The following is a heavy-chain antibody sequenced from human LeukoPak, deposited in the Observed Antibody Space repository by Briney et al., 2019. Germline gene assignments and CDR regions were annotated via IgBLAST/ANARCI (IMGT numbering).Heavy chain of an antibody. V-gene: IGHV1-69*02. CDR2: IIPMLGIA. D-gene: IGHD2-8*01. J-gene: IGHJ4*02. Sequence: SVKVSCKASGGTFSSYTISWVRQAPGQGLEWMGRIIPMLGIANYAQKFQGRVTITADKSMSTAYMELSSLRSEDTAVYYCARCTNGVCAPSYWGQGTLVTVSS. CDR1: GGTFSSYT. CDR3: ARCTNGVCAPSY.